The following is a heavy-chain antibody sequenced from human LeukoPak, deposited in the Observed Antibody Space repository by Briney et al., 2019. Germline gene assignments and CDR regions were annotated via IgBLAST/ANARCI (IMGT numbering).Heavy chain of an antibody. J-gene: IGHJ4*02. D-gene: IGHD5-12*01. Sequence: ASVKVSCKASGYTFTSYAMHWVLQAPGQRLEWMGWSNAGNGNTKYSQEFQGRVTITRDTSASTAYMELSSLRSEDMAVYYCARGSGYDFGVIDYWGQGTLVTVSS. CDR2: SNAGNGNT. V-gene: IGHV1-3*02. CDR3: ARGSGYDFGVIDY. CDR1: GYTFTSYA.